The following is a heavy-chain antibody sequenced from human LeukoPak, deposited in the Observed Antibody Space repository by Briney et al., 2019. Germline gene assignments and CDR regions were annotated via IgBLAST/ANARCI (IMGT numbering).Heavy chain of an antibody. CDR3: ARHSYPLLPYNWFDP. CDR2: IYYSGST. CDR1: GGSISSYY. V-gene: IGHV4-59*08. Sequence: SETLSLTCTVSGGSISSYYWSWIRQPPGKGLEWIGYIYYSGSTNYNPSPKSRVTISVDTSKNKFSLKLSSVTAADTAVYYCARHSYPLLPYNWFDPWGQGTLVTVSS. J-gene: IGHJ5*02. D-gene: IGHD2-2*01.